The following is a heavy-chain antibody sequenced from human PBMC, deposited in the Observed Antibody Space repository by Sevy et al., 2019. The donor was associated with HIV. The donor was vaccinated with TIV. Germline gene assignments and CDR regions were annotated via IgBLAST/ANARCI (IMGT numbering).Heavy chain of an antibody. J-gene: IGHJ3*02. CDR1: GGSLSGYY. Sequence: SETLSLTCAVYGGSLSGYYWSWIRQPPGKGLEWVGEINHSGSTNYNPSLKSRVTISVDTSNNQFSLKLSSVTAADTAVYYCARHCSSSSCSNAFDIWGQGTMVTVSS. D-gene: IGHD2-2*01. CDR2: INHSGST. V-gene: IGHV4-34*01. CDR3: ARHCSSSSCSNAFDI.